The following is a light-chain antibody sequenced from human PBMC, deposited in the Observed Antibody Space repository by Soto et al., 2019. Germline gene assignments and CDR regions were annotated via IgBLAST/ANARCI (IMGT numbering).Light chain of an antibody. J-gene: IGKJ1*01. CDR1: QTVSNSY. V-gene: IGKV3-20*01. CDR2: AAS. Sequence: EIVLTQSPGTLSLSPLDIVTLSCMASQTVSNSYIAWYQQRPGHAPRLLIAAASSTATGIPDRCSGSGSGTDFTIISRRLEDDAVAYYYHHSYDRWTFGQGTKVDI. CDR3: HSYDRWT.